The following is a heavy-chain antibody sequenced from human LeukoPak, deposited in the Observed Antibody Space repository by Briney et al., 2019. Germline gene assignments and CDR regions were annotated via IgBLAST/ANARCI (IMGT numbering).Heavy chain of an antibody. CDR2: IYYSGST. Sequence: KPSETLSLTCTVSGSSISSSSYYWGWIRQPPGKGLEWIGSIYYSGSTYYNPSLKSRVTISVDTSKNQFSLKLSSVTAADTAVYYCASYPYYYGSGRENFDYWGQGTLVTVSS. CDR1: GSSISSSSYY. V-gene: IGHV4-39*01. D-gene: IGHD3-10*01. CDR3: ASYPYYYGSGRENFDY. J-gene: IGHJ4*02.